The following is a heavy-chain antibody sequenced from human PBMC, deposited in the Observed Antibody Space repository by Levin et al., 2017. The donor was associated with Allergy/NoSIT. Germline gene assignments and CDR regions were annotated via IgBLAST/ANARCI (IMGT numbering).Heavy chain of an antibody. CDR3: ARSCSSTSCLYYYYGMDV. Sequence: PSETLSLTCAVYGGSFSGYYWSWIRQPPGKGLEWIGEINHSGSTNYNPSLKSRVTISVDTSKNQFSLKLSSVTAADTAVYYCARSCSSTSCLYYYYGMDVWGQGTTVTVSS. CDR1: GGSFSGYY. V-gene: IGHV4-34*01. J-gene: IGHJ6*02. D-gene: IGHD2-2*01. CDR2: INHSGST.